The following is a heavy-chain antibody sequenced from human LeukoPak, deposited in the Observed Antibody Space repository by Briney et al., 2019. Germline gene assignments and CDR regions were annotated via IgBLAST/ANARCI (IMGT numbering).Heavy chain of an antibody. Sequence: PGGSLRLSCAASGFTFSSYGMHWVRQAPGKGLEWVAVISYDGSNKYYADSVKGRFTISRDNSKNTLYLQMNSLRAEDTAVYYCARDSAAYSSGPPFDYWGQGTLVTVSS. D-gene: IGHD6-19*01. CDR3: ARDSAAYSSGPPFDY. J-gene: IGHJ4*02. CDR1: GFTFSSYG. V-gene: IGHV3-30*03. CDR2: ISYDGSNK.